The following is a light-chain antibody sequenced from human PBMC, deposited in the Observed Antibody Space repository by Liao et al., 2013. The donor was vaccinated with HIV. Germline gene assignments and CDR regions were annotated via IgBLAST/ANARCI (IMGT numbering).Light chain of an antibody. Sequence: SYELTQPPSVSVSPGQTASITCSGDKLGDKYACWYQQKPGQSPVLVIYQDSKRPSGIPERFSGSNSGNTATLTISGTQAMDEADYYCQACHSSTNYVFGTGTRVTVL. V-gene: IGLV3-1*01. J-gene: IGLJ1*01. CDR1: KLGDKY. CDR2: QDS. CDR3: QACHSSTNYV.